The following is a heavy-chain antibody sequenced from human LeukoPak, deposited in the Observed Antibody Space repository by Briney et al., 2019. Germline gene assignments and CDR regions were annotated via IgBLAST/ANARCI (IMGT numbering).Heavy chain of an antibody. CDR3: TTDAGYSSGWYNY. D-gene: IGHD6-19*01. CDR2: IKSKTEGGTI. J-gene: IGHJ4*02. V-gene: IGHV3-15*01. CDR1: GFTFSSYG. Sequence: PGGSLRLSCAVSGFTFSSYGMHWVRQAPGKGLEWVGRIKSKTEGGTIDYAAPVKGRFTISRDDSKNMVYLQMNSLKTEDTAVYYCTTDAGYSSGWYNYWGQGILVTVSS.